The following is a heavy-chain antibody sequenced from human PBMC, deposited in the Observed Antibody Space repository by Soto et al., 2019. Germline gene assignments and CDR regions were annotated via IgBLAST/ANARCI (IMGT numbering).Heavy chain of an antibody. CDR1: GGSISSYY. D-gene: IGHD6-6*01. CDR3: ARGVRQLVLIWFDP. J-gene: IGHJ5*02. V-gene: IGHV4-59*01. Sequence: SETLYLTCTVSGGSISSYYWSWIRQPPGKGLEWIGYIYYSGSTNYNPSLKSRVTISVDTSKNQFSLKLSSVTAADTAVYYCARGVRQLVLIWFDPWGQGTLVTVSS. CDR2: IYYSGST.